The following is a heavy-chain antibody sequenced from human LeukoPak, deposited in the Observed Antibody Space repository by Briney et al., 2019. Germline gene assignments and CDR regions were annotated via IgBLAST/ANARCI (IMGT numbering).Heavy chain of an antibody. D-gene: IGHD6-13*01. J-gene: IGHJ4*02. CDR3: ARSIAAAGTFFDY. Sequence: PGGSLRLSCAASGFTVSSNYMSWVRQAPGKGLEWVSVIYSGGSTYYADSVKGRFTISRDNSKNTLYLQMNSLRAEDTAVYYCARSIAAAGTFFDYWGQGTLVTVSS. V-gene: IGHV3-53*01. CDR2: IYSGGST. CDR1: GFTVSSNY.